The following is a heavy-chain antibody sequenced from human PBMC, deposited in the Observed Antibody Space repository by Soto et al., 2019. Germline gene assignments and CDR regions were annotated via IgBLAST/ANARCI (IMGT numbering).Heavy chain of an antibody. Sequence: ASVKVSCKVSGYTLTELSMHWVRQAPGKGLEWMGGFDPEDGETIYAQKFQGRVTMAEDTSTDTAYMELSSLRSEDTAVYYCATEGNYYGSGSYYKAGNWFDPWGQGTLVTVS. CDR2: FDPEDGET. J-gene: IGHJ5*02. CDR3: ATEGNYYGSGSYYKAGNWFDP. CDR1: GYTLTELS. V-gene: IGHV1-24*01. D-gene: IGHD3-10*01.